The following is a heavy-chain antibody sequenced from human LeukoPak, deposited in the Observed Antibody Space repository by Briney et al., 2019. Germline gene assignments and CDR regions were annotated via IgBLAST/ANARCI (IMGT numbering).Heavy chain of an antibody. V-gene: IGHV4-59*12. D-gene: IGHD5-12*01. CDR3: ARVKSVATTLPHAFDI. CDR1: GGSISSYY. Sequence: SETLSLTCTVSGGSISSYYWSWIRQPPGKGLEWIGYIYYSGSTNYNPSLKSRVTMSVDTSKNQFSLKLSSVTAADTAVYYCARVKSVATTLPHAFDIWGQGTMVTVSS. CDR2: IYYSGST. J-gene: IGHJ3*02.